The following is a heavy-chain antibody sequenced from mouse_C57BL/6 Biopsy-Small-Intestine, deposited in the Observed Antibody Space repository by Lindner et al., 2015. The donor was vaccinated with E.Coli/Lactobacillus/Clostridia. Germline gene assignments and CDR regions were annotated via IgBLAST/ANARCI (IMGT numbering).Heavy chain of an antibody. D-gene: IGHD2-4*01. V-gene: IGHV1-82*01. CDR2: IYPRDGKV. Sequence: VQLQESGPELVKPGASVKISCKASGYAFSTSWMNWVKQRPGKGLEWIGRIYPRDGKVNYNGKFRGKATLTADESSSTAYMQLNSLTSEDSAVYFCARPSDDYGGVFAYWGQGTLVTVSA. J-gene: IGHJ3*01. CDR1: GYAFSTSW. CDR3: ARPSDDYGGVFAY.